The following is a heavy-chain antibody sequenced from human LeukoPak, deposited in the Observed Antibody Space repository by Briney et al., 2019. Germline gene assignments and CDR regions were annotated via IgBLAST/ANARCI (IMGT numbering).Heavy chain of an antibody. D-gene: IGHD5-18*01. CDR1: GFKFSNYA. J-gene: IGHJ4*02. CDR3: AKSILGTAGLLDN. Sequence: GGSLRLSCEASGFKFSNYAMSWVRQAPGKGLEWVSLLSGRGRHASYTDSVKGRFTTSTDNSKNTLFLQMNSLRADDTAVYYCAKSILGTAGLLDNWGQGTLVTVSS. CDR2: LSGRGRHA. V-gene: IGHV3-23*01.